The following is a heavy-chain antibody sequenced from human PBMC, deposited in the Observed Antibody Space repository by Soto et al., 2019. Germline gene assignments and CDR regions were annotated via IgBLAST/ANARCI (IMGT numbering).Heavy chain of an antibody. Sequence: VQLVESGGGVVQPGRSLRLSCVASGFLFDTYGMHWVRQTPCKGLEWVAIISYDGSHKEYADSVKGRFAISRDNSENTLYLQMNNLGVEDTALYYCATSASSDHWGQGTQVTVSS. CDR2: ISYDGSHK. CDR3: ATSASSDH. J-gene: IGHJ4*02. D-gene: IGHD1-26*01. CDR1: GFLFDTYG. V-gene: IGHV3-30*03.